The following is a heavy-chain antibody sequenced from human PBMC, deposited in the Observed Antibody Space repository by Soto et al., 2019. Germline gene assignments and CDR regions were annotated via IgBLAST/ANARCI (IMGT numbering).Heavy chain of an antibody. D-gene: IGHD6-19*01. Sequence: GGSLRLSCAASGFTFSSYAMHWVRQAPGKGLEWVAVISYDGSNKYYADSVKGRFTISRDNSKNTLYLQMNSLRAEDTAVYYCARERYSSGWRYYYGMDVWGQGTTVTVSS. CDR1: GFTFSSYA. J-gene: IGHJ6*02. CDR3: ARERYSSGWRYYYGMDV. V-gene: IGHV3-30-3*01. CDR2: ISYDGSNK.